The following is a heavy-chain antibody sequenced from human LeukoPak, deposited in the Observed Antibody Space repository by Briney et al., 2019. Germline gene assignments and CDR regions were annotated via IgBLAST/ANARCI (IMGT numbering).Heavy chain of an antibody. CDR1: GFTFSSYE. D-gene: IGHD6-13*01. V-gene: IGHV3-48*03. Sequence: GGSLRLSCAASGFTFSSYEMNWVRQAPGKGLEWVSYISSSGSTIYYADSVKGRFTISRDNAKNSLYLQMSSLRAEDTAVYYCATLRPRQQLVVDHWGQGTLITVSS. CDR3: ATLRPRQQLVVDH. J-gene: IGHJ4*02. CDR2: ISSSGSTI.